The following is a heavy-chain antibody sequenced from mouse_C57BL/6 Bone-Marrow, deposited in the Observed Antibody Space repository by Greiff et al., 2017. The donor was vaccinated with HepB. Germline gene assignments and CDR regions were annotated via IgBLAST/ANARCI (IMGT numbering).Heavy chain of an antibody. CDR1: GYTFTSYW. Sequence: QVQLQQPGAELVMPGASVKLSCKASGYTFTSYWMHWVKQRPGQGLEWIGEIDPSDSYTNYNQKFKGKSTLTVDKSSSTAYMQLSSLTSEDSAVYYCARSTAQVPGFAYWGQGTLVTVSA. CDR2: IDPSDSYT. CDR3: ARSTAQVPGFAY. D-gene: IGHD3-2*02. V-gene: IGHV1-69*01. J-gene: IGHJ3*01.